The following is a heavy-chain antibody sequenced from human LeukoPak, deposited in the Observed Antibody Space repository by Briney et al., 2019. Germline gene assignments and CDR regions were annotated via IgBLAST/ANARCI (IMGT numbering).Heavy chain of an antibody. D-gene: IGHD5-12*01. V-gene: IGHV3-30*18. Sequence: PGGSLRLSCAASGFTFSSYGMHWVRQAPGKGLEWVAVISYDGSNKYYADSVKGRFTISRDNSKSTLYLQMNSLRAEDTAVYYCAKDWVVVATRWSPNFQHWGQGTLVTVSS. CDR1: GFTFSSYG. CDR2: ISYDGSNK. CDR3: AKDWVVVATRWSPNFQH. J-gene: IGHJ1*01.